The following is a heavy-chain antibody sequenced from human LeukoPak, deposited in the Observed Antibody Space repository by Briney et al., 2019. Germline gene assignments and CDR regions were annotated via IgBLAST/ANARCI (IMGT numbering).Heavy chain of an antibody. V-gene: IGHV4-31*03. CDR3: ARDTSGYGDFEY. J-gene: IGHJ4*02. D-gene: IGHD5-12*01. CDR2: IHYSGNT. CDR1: SGPITSGAHY. Sequence: SETLSPTCTASSGPITSGAHYWSWIRQHPGKGLEWIGYIHYSGNTYYKSSLKSRVSLSIDTSKNQFSLQLSSVTAADTAVYYCARDTSGYGDFEYWGQGTLVTVSS.